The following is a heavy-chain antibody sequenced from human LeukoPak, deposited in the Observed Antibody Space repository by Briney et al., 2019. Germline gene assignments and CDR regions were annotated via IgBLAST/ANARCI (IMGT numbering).Heavy chain of an antibody. D-gene: IGHD3-9*01. CDR1: GYTFTGYY. J-gene: IGHJ3*02. CDR3: ARSQAKLLRYFDWFDQRDAFDI. V-gene: IGHV1-8*02. Sequence: ASVKVSCKASGYTFTGYYMHWVRQATGQGLEWMGWMNPNSGNTGYAQKFQGRVTMTRNTSISTAYMELSSLRSEDTAVYYCARSQAKLLRYFDWFDQRDAFDIWGQGTMVTVSS. CDR2: MNPNSGNT.